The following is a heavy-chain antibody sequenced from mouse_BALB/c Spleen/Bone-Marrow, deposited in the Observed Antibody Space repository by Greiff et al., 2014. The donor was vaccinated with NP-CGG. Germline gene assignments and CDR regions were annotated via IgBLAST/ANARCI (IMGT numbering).Heavy chain of an antibody. CDR1: GYTFTSYY. CDR2: INPSNGGT. V-gene: IGHV1S81*02. J-gene: IGHJ4*01. CDR3: TRSRRAMDH. Sequence: QVQLQQSGAELVKPGASVKLSCKASGYTFTSYYMCWVKQRPGQGLEWIGEINPSNGGTNFNEKFKSKATLTVDKSSSTAYMSLSSVTSEDSSVYYCTRSRRAMDHWGQGTSVTVSS.